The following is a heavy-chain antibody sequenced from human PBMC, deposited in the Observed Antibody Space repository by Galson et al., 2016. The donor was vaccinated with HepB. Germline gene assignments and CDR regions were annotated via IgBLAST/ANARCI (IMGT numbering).Heavy chain of an antibody. J-gene: IGHJ4*03. CDR1: GYTFSAYG. CDR2: ISVYNGNT. CDR3: ARDSDCSGENCYFDS. Sequence: SVKVSCKASGYTFSAYGTTWVRQAPGQGLEWMGWISVYNGNTNYAQRFRGRVTMTTDTSTSTAYMELRSLRSDDTAVYYCARDSDCSGENCYFDSWGQGTLVTVSS. D-gene: IGHD2-15*01. V-gene: IGHV1-18*01.